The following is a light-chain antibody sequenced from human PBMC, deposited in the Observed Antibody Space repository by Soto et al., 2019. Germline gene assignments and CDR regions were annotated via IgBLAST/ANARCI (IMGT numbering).Light chain of an antibody. J-gene: IGLJ1*01. CDR1: SSNIGAGYD. CDR3: QPYARGLSYV. V-gene: IGLV1-40*01. CDR2: GNS. Sequence: QSVLTQPPSVSGAPGQRVTISCTGSSSNIGAGYDVHWYQQLPGTAPKLLIYGNSNRPSGVPDRFSGSKSGTSASLAITGLQAEDEAHYYCQPYARGLSYVFGTGTELTVL.